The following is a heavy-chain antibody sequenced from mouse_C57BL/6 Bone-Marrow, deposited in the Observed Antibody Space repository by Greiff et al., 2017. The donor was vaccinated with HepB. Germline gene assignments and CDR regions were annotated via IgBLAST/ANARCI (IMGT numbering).Heavy chain of an antibody. CDR1: GFTFSSYA. J-gene: IGHJ3*01. CDR2: ISDGGSYT. Sequence: EVQGVESGGGLVKPGGSLKLSCAASGFTFSSYAMSWVRQTPEKRLEWVATISDGGSYTYYPDNVKGRFTISRDNAKNNLYLQMSHLKSEDTAMYYCARDSNYVSWFAYWGQGTLVTVSA. CDR3: ARDSNYVSWFAY. V-gene: IGHV5-4*01. D-gene: IGHD2-5*01.